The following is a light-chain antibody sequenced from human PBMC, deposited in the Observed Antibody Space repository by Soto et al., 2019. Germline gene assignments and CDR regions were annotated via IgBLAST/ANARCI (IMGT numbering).Light chain of an antibody. J-gene: IGKJ2*01. CDR2: GAS. CDR3: EQYHNWPYT. Sequence: IVMTQSPATLSVSPGERATLSCRASQSVTSNLAWYQQKPGQAPRLLIYGASTRATGIPARFSGSGSGTDFTLTISSLQSEDFAVYYCEQYHNWPYTFGQGTKLDIK. V-gene: IGKV3-15*01. CDR1: QSVTSN.